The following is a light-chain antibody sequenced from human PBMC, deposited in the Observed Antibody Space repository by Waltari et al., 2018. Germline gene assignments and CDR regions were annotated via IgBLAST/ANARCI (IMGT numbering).Light chain of an antibody. J-gene: IGKJ1*01. V-gene: IGKV3-20*01. Sequence: EIVLTQSPGTLSLSPGARVTLSCRASQSVSKYLAWYQQRPGQAPRLLLYHASTRATGIPDRFSGSGSGTDFSLTISRLEPEDFAVYYCQHYVRLPATFGQGTRVEIK. CDR3: QHYVRLPAT. CDR2: HAS. CDR1: QSVSKY.